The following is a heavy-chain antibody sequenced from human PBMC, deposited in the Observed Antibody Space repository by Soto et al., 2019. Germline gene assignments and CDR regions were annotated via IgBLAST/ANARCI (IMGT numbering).Heavy chain of an antibody. Sequence: HPGGSLRLSCAASGFTVSSNYMSWVRQAPGKGLEWVSVIYSGGSTYYADSVKGRFTISRDNSKNTLYLQMNSLRAEDTAVYYCATVGATTSVNFDYWGQGTLVTVSS. V-gene: IGHV3-53*01. CDR1: GFTVSSNY. D-gene: IGHD1-26*01. CDR3: ATVGATTSVNFDY. J-gene: IGHJ4*02. CDR2: IYSGGST.